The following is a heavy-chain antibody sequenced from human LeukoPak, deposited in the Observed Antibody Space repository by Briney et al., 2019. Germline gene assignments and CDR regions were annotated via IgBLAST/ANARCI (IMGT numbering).Heavy chain of an antibody. Sequence: PSETLSLTCTVSGGSISSYSWRWVRQPPGKGLEWIGYIYDSGSTNYNPSLKRGVTISVDTSKNQFSLKLRSVTAADTAVYYCARGEITMVRGVPSLGYWGQGTLVTVSS. CDR1: GGSISSYS. V-gene: IGHV4-59*01. CDR2: IYDSGST. D-gene: IGHD3-10*01. J-gene: IGHJ4*02. CDR3: ARGEITMVRGVPSLGY.